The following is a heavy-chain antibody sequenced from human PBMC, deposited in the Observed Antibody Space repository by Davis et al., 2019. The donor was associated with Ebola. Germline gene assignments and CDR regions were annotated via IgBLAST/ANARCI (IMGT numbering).Heavy chain of an antibody. Sequence: SLKISCAASGFTFSDYYMSWIRQAPGKGLEWVSYISSSGSTIYYADSVKGRFTISRDYAKNSLYLQMNSLRAEDTAVYYCARIVVVVAANYFDYWGQGTLVTVSS. D-gene: IGHD2-15*01. V-gene: IGHV3-11*01. CDR1: GFTFSDYY. J-gene: IGHJ4*02. CDR3: ARIVVVVAANYFDY. CDR2: ISSSGSTI.